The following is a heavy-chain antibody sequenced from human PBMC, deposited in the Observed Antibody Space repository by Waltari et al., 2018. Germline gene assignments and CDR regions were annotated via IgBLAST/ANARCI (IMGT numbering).Heavy chain of an antibody. D-gene: IGHD3-10*01. V-gene: IGHV4-39*07. J-gene: IGHJ4*02. CDR1: GGSISSSSYY. CDR3: ARDLWGLVPGL. CDR2: IYYSGST. Sequence: QLQLQDSGPGLVKPSGTLSHTCTVSGGSISSSSYYWGWIRQPPGKGLEWIGSIYYSGSTYYNPSLKSRVTISVDTSKNQFSLKLSSVTAADTAVYYCARDLWGLVPGLWGQGTLVTVSS.